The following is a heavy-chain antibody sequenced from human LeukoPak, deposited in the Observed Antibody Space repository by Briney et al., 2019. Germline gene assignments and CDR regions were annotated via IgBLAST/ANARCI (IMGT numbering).Heavy chain of an antibody. V-gene: IGHV4-30-2*01. CDR1: GGSISSGGYY. D-gene: IGHD4-23*01. J-gene: IGHJ4*02. Sequence: SQTLSLTCTVSGGSISSGGYYWSWIRQPPGKGLEWIGYIYHSGSTYYNPSLKSRVTISVDRSKNQFSLKLSSVTAADTAVYYCARSGNHIFDYWGQGTLVTVSS. CDR3: ARSGNHIFDY. CDR2: IYHSGST.